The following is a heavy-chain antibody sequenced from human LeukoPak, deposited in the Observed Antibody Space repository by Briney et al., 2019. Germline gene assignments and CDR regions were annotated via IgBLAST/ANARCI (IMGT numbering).Heavy chain of an antibody. D-gene: IGHD2-2*01. V-gene: IGHV3-20*04. CDR2: INWSGGST. Sequence: PGGSLRLSCAASGFTFSNLPMNWDRQVPGKGLEWVSGINWSGGSTGYADPLRGRFTISRDNAKNSLYLQMDSLRAEDTALYYCARAPITSPFYFDYWGQGTLVTVSS. J-gene: IGHJ4*02. CDR1: GFTFSNLP. CDR3: ARAPITSPFYFDY.